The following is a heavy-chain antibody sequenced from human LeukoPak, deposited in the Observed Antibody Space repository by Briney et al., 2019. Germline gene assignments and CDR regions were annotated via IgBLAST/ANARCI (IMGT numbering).Heavy chain of an antibody. V-gene: IGHV3-15*01. D-gene: IGHD4-23*01. CDR2: IKSKTDGGTT. CDR3: ITTSYYGGNSEVDY. Sequence: GGSLALPCAASGFTFSHAWMIWLRQTPGKGLKWVGRIKSKTDGGTTDYAAPVKGRFTISTDDSKNTLYLQMNSLKTEDTAVYYCITTSYYGGNSEVDYWGQGTLVTVSS. J-gene: IGHJ4*02. CDR1: GFTFSHAW.